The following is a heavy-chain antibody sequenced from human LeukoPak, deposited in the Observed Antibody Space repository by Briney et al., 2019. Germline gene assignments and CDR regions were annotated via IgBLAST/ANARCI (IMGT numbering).Heavy chain of an antibody. J-gene: IGHJ4*01. V-gene: IGHV3-9*01. CDR3: AKVRGTLSSHFFFDY. CDR1: GFSFGEYA. Sequence: GGSLRLSCAASGFSFGEYAMHWVRQAPGKGPEWLSIISYNGAFIDYADSVKGRFTVSRDNAENPLFLHMNSLRPEDTAFYYCAKVRGTLSSHFFFDYWGQGIRVTVSS. CDR2: ISYNGAFI. D-gene: IGHD1-1*01.